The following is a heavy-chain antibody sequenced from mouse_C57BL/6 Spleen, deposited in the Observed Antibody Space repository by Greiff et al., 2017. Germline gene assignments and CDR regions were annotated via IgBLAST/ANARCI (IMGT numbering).Heavy chain of an antibody. CDR3: AREDY. V-gene: IGHV1-69*01. CDR1: GYTFTSYG. J-gene: IGHJ2*01. Sequence: QVQLQQPGAELVMPGASVKLSCKASGYTFTSYGMHWVKQRPGQGLEWIGQIDPSDSYTNYNQKFKGKSTLTVDKSSSTAYMQLSSLTSEDSAVYYGAREDYWGQGTTLTVSS. CDR2: IDPSDSYT.